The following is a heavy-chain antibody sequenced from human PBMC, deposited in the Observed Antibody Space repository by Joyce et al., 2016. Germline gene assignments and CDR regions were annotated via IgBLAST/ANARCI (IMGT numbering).Heavy chain of an antibody. J-gene: IGHJ4*02. CDR1: GGPLRGFF. CDR3: ARSQWLAPLMY. D-gene: IGHD6-19*01. CDR2: INNSGVT. V-gene: IGHV4-34*01. Sequence: QVQLQQWGAGLLKPSETLSLTCAVSGGPLRGFFWTWVRQPPGKGLEWIGDINNSGVTNYNPSIKTRVTFSVDTSKNQFSLKLTSLSAADTAVYYCARSQWLAPLMYWGQGTPVTVSS.